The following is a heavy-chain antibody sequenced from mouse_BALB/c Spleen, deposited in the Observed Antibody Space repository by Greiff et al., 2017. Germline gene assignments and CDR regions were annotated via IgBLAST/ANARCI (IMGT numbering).Heavy chain of an antibody. CDR1: GYTFTSYW. Sequence: VQLQQSGAELARPGASVKLSCKASGYTFTSYWMQWVKQRPGQGLEWIGAIYPGDGDTRYTQKFKGKATLTADKSSSTAYMQLSSLASEDSAVYYCARGDGYWGQGTLVTVSA. CDR2: IYPGDGDT. J-gene: IGHJ3*02. CDR3: ARGDGY. V-gene: IGHV1-87*01.